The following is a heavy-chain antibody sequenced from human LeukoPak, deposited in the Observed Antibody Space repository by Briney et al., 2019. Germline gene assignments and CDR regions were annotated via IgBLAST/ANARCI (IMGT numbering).Heavy chain of an antibody. V-gene: IGHV3-23*01. CDR2: ITGSGGST. CDR1: GGSISSYY. Sequence: PSETLSLTCTVSGGSISSYYWSWVRQAPGKGLEWVSAITGSGGSTYYADSVKGRFTISRDNSKNTLYLQMNSLRAEDTAVYYCAKDLAVADYWGQGTLVTVSS. J-gene: IGHJ4*02. CDR3: AKDLAVADY. D-gene: IGHD6-19*01.